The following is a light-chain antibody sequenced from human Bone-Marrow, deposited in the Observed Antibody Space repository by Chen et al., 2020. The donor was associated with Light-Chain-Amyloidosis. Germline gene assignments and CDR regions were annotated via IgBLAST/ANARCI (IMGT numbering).Light chain of an antibody. CDR2: DDS. CDR1: NIGSTS. J-gene: IGLJ3*02. CDR3: QVWDRSSDRPV. V-gene: IGLV3-21*02. Sequence: SYVLTQPSSVSVAPGQTAQSALGGNNIGSTSVHWYQQTPGQAPLLVVYDDSDRPSGIPERLSGSNSGNTATLTISRVEAGDEADYYCQVWDRSSDRPVFGGGTKLNVL.